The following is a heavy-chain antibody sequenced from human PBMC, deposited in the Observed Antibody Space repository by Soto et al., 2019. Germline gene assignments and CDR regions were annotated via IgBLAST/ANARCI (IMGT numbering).Heavy chain of an antibody. CDR3: ARPNYDFWSGYHDAFDI. CDR1: GFTFSSYS. CDR2: ISSSSSTI. V-gene: IGHV3-48*01. J-gene: IGHJ3*02. D-gene: IGHD3-3*01. Sequence: GGSLRLSCVASGFTFSSYSMNWVRQAPGKGLEWVSYISSSSSTIYYADSVKGRFTISRDNAKNSLYLQMNSLRAEDTTVYYCARPNYDFWSGYHDAFDIWGQGKMVTVSS.